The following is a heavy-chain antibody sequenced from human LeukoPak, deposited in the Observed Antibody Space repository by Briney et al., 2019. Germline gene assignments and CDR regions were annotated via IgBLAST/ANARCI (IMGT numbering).Heavy chain of an antibody. J-gene: IGHJ4*02. CDR1: GFTFSNYW. CDR2: IKQDGREK. Sequence: PGGSLRLSCAASGFTFSNYWMSWVRQAPGKGPEWVANIKQDGREKYYVDSVKGRFTISRDNSKNTLYLQMNSLRAEDTAVYYCARGYSSSWDYYFDYWGQGTLVTVSS. V-gene: IGHV3-7*01. CDR3: ARGYSSSWDYYFDY. D-gene: IGHD6-13*01.